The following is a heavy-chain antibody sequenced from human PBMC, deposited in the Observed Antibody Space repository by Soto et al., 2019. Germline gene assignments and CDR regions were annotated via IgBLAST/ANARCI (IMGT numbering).Heavy chain of an antibody. D-gene: IGHD6-19*01. Sequence: EVQLVESGGGLVQPGRSLRLSCAASGFTFDDYAIYWVRQAPGKGLEWVSGLSWNSGNIAYADSLKGRFSISRDNAKNSLYLQMHSLSAEDTAFYYCAKSMGSGWSAIDFWGQGTLVTVSS. J-gene: IGHJ4*02. CDR2: LSWNSGNI. CDR3: AKSMGSGWSAIDF. CDR1: GFTFDDYA. V-gene: IGHV3-9*01.